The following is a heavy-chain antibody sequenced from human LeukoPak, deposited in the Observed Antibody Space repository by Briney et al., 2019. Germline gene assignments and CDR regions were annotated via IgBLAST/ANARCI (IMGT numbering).Heavy chain of an antibody. CDR1: GYTFTSYD. CDR2: ISAYNGNT. Sequence: ASVKVSCKASGYTFTSYDISWVRQAPGQGLEWMGWISAYNGNTNYAQKLQGRVTMTTDTPTSTAYMELRSLRSDDTAVYYCAKVGARGVIIDGMDVWGQGTTVTVSS. CDR3: AKVGARGVIIDGMDV. V-gene: IGHV1-18*01. J-gene: IGHJ6*02. D-gene: IGHD3-10*01.